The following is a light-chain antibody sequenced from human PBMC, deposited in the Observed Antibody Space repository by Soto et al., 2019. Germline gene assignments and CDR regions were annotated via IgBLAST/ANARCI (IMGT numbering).Light chain of an antibody. CDR2: EVT. J-gene: IGLJ1*01. Sequence: QSVLTQPASVSGSPGQSITISCTGTSSDVGVYNFVSWYQQHPGKAPKLMIYEVTYRPSGVSNRFSGSKSGNTASLTISGLQAEDEAYYYCSSYTTSSTYVFGTGTKVTV. CDR1: SSDVGVYNF. V-gene: IGLV2-14*01. CDR3: SSYTTSSTYV.